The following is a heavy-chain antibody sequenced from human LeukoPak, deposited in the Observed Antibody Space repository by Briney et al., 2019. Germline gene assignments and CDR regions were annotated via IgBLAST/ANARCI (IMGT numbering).Heavy chain of an antibody. D-gene: IGHD3-10*02. V-gene: IGHV3-9*01. J-gene: IGHJ6*04. CDR1: GFTFKNYA. CDR2: ISWNSGHI. Sequence: PGGSLRLSCAASGFTFKNYAMHWVRQAPGKGLEWVSGISWNSGHIGYADFVKGRFTISRDNAKNSLYLQMNSLRAEDTAVYYCAELGITMIGGVWGKGTTVTISS. CDR3: AELGITMIGGV.